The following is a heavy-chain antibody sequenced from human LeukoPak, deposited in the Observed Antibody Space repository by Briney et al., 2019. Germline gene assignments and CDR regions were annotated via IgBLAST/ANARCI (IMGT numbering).Heavy chain of an antibody. CDR2: IRYDGSNK. J-gene: IGHJ4*02. CDR1: GFTFSSYG. V-gene: IGHV3-30*02. Sequence: GGSLRLSCAASGFTFSSYGMHWVRQAPGKGLEWVAFIRYDGSNKYYADSVKGRFTISRDNSKNTLYLQMNSLRAEDTAVYYCAKDSDFTNYYGSGSYDYWGQGTLVTVSS. CDR3: AKDSDFTNYYGSGSYDY. D-gene: IGHD3-10*01.